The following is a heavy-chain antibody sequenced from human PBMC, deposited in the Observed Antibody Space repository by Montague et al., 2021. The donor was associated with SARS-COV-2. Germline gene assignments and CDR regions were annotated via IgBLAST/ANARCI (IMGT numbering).Heavy chain of an antibody. V-gene: IGHV4-59*08. J-gene: IGHJ4*02. CDR2: IHYRGTT. CDR3: ARLGGSGSYLAFDY. D-gene: IGHD3-10*01. Sequence: SETLSLTCTVSNGSISGHYWTWIRQSPGRGLEWLAYIHYRGTTDYNPSLKSRLTLSVDTSKNQFSLTLTSLTAADTAIYYCARLGGSGSYLAFDYWGQGTLVTASP. CDR1: NGSISGHY.